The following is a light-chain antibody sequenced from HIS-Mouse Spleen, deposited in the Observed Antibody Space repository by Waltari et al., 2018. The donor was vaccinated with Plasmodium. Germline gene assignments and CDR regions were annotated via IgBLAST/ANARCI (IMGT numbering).Light chain of an antibody. CDR3: QQDYNLPYT. CDR1: QSVSSSY. Sequence: EIVMPQSPATLSLSPGERATLSCSASQSVSSSYLSWYQQKPGQAPRLLIYGASTRATGIPARFSGSGSGTDFTLTISSLQPEDFAVYYCQQDYNLPYTFGQGTKLEIK. CDR2: GAS. J-gene: IGKJ2*01. V-gene: IGKV3D-7*01.